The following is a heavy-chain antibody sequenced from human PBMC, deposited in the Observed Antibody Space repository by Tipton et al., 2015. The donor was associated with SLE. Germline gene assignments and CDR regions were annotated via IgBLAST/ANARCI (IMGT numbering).Heavy chain of an antibody. CDR2: VYFSGTT. J-gene: IGHJ3*02. D-gene: IGHD4-17*01. Sequence: TLSLTCIVSGGAIHNYYWSWIRQPPGGGLEWLGYVYFSGTTNYNPPLKSRVTMSIDTSKTQFSLKLNSVTAADTAVYYCATSDYGDYRESTFNIWGQGTMVTVSS. V-gene: IGHV4-59*12. CDR1: GGAIHNYY. CDR3: ATSDYGDYRESTFNI.